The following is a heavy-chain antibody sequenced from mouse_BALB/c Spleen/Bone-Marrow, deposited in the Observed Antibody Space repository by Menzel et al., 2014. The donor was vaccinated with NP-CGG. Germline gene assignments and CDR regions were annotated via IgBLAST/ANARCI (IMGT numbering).Heavy chain of an antibody. CDR2: IKNKANGYTT. CDR1: GSTFTDYF. V-gene: IGHV7-3*02. J-gene: IGHJ2*01. Sequence: EVKVEESGGGLVQPGGSLRLSCATSGSTFTDYFMNWVRQPPGKALEWLGFIKNKANGYTTEYSASVKGRFTISRDNSQNILYLQMNTLRAEDSATYYCARDKGRVFFDYWGQGTTLTVSS. CDR3: ARDKGRVFFDY.